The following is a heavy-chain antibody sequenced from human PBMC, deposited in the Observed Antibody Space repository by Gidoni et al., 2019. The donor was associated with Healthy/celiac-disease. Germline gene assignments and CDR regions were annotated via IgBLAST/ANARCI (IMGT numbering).Heavy chain of an antibody. D-gene: IGHD2-15*01. CDR3: ARIRLSYCSGGSCYYYYGMDV. CDR1: GFSLSNARMG. V-gene: IGHV2-26*01. J-gene: IGHJ6*02. CDR2: IFSNDEK. Sequence: QVTLKESGPVLVKPTETLTLTCTVSGFSLSNARMGVSWIRQPPGKALEWLAHIFSNDEKSYSTSLKSRLTISKDTSKSQVVLTMTNMDPVDTATYYCARIRLSYCSGGSCYYYYGMDVWGQGTTVTVSS.